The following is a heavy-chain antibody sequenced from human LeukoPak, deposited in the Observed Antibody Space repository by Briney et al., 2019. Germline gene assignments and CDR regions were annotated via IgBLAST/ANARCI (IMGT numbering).Heavy chain of an antibody. CDR2: MNPNSGNT. Sequence: ALEKVSCKAAGYTFTSYDINWLRQATGQGLEWMGWMNPNSGNTGYAQKFQGRVTMTRNTSMSTAYMELSSLRSEDTAVYYCAIRTHVDIVATLGERVKKGLDYWGQGTPVTVSS. J-gene: IGHJ4*02. CDR3: AIRTHVDIVATLGERVKKGLDY. CDR1: GYTFTSYD. D-gene: IGHD5-12*01. V-gene: IGHV1-8*01.